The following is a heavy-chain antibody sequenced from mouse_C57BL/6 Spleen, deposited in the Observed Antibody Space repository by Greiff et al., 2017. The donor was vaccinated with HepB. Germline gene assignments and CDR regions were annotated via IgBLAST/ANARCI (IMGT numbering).Heavy chain of an antibody. Sequence: QVQLQQPGAELVMPGASVKLSCKASGYTFTSYWMHWVKQRPGQGLEWIGEIDPSDSYTNYNQKFKGKSTLTVDKSSSPAYMQLSSLTSEDSAVYYCARGYYYGSSSWFAYWGQGTLVTVSA. CDR1: GYTFTSYW. CDR3: ARGYYYGSSSWFAY. CDR2: IDPSDSYT. D-gene: IGHD1-1*01. V-gene: IGHV1-69*01. J-gene: IGHJ3*01.